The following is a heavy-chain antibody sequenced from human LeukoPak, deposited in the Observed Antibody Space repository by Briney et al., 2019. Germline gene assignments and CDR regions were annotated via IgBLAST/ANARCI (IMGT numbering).Heavy chain of an antibody. Sequence: AGRSLRLSCAASGFSFSTYGMHWVRQAPGKGLEWVAVIWYDGITKYYADSVKGRFTISRDKSKNTLYLQMNSLKPEDTAVYYCARGEAFHYDSSGYPDYWGQGTLVTVSS. V-gene: IGHV3-33*01. CDR2: IWYDGITK. CDR1: GFSFSTYG. J-gene: IGHJ4*02. D-gene: IGHD3-22*01. CDR3: ARGEAFHYDSSGYPDY.